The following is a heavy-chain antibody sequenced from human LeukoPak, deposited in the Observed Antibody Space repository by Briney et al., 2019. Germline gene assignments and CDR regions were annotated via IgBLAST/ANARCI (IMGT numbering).Heavy chain of an antibody. V-gene: IGHV1-2*06. CDR2: INPNSGST. D-gene: IGHD2-15*01. CDR1: GYTFTGYY. CDR3: AKGGWVAASPFDY. J-gene: IGHJ4*02. Sequence: GASVKVSCKASGYTFTGYYMHWVRQAPGQGLEWMGRINPNSGSTNYAQKFQGRVTVTRDTSISTAYMELSRLRSDDTAVYYCAKGGWVAASPFDYWGQGTLVTVSS.